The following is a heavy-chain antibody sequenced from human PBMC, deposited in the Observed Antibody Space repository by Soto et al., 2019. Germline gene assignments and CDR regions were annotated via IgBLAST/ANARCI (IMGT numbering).Heavy chain of an antibody. CDR2: TYWDDDK. V-gene: IGHV2-5*02. CDR3: AHRVLRTVFGLVTTTAIYFDF. D-gene: IGHD3-3*01. J-gene: IGHJ4*02. Sequence: QITLNESGPTVVRPTETLTLTCRFSGFSLTTSGVGVGWIRQSPGKAPEWLALTYWDDDKRYSASLKSRLTLTKDTSKNRVVLTVSDLDPTDTATYYCAHRVLRTVFGLVTTTAIYFDFWGQGTPVAVSS. CDR1: GFSLTTSGVG.